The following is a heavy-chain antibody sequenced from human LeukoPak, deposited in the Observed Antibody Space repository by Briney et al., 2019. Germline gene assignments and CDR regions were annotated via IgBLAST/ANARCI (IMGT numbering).Heavy chain of an antibody. D-gene: IGHD2-2*01. Sequence: SETMSLTCTVSGGSISSYYWSWIRQPPGKGLEWIGYIYYSGSTNYNPSLKSRATISVDTSKNQFSLKLSSVTAADTAVYYCASVPESGYCSSTSCYEGSEYFQHWGQGTLVTVSS. CDR2: IYYSGST. CDR1: GGSISSYY. J-gene: IGHJ1*01. V-gene: IGHV4-59*01. CDR3: ASVPESGYCSSTSCYEGSEYFQH.